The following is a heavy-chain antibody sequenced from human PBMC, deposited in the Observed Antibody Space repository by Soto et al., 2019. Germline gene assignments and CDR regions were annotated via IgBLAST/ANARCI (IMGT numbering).Heavy chain of an antibody. D-gene: IGHD6-13*01. CDR1: GDSVSSNSAA. V-gene: IGHV6-1*01. Sequence: SQTLSLTCAISGDSVSSNSAAWNWIRQSPSRGLEWLGRTYYRSKWYNDYAVSVKSRITINPDTSKNQFSLQLNSVTPEDTAVYYCATADFPRYSSSWYSYYYYGMDVWCQGTTVTVSS. J-gene: IGHJ6*02. CDR3: ATADFPRYSSSWYSYYYYGMDV. CDR2: TYYRSKWYN.